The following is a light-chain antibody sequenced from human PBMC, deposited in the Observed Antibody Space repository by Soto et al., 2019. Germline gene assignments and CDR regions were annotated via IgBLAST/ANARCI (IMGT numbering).Light chain of an antibody. CDR2: GAS. J-gene: IGKJ1*01. V-gene: IGKV3-15*01. CDR3: QQYDNWPPWT. CDR1: QSVSSN. Sequence: ELVMTQSPATLSVSPGERVTLSCRASQSVSSNLAWFQQKPGQAPRLLMYGASTRATGIPARFSGSGSGTEFSLTISSLQSEDFAVYYCQQYDNWPPWTFGQGTKVEIK.